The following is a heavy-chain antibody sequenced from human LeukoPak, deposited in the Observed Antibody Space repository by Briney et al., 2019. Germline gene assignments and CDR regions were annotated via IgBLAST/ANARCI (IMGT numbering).Heavy chain of an antibody. Sequence: SETLSLTCAVYGGSFSGYYWSWIRQPPGKGLEWIGEINHSGSTNYNPSLKSRVTMSVDTSKDQFSLKLSSVTAADTAVYYCAADTPNYYYYGMDVWGQGTTVTVSS. CDR2: INHSGST. CDR1: GGSFSGYY. J-gene: IGHJ6*02. V-gene: IGHV4-34*01. D-gene: IGHD5-18*01. CDR3: AADTPNYYYYGMDV.